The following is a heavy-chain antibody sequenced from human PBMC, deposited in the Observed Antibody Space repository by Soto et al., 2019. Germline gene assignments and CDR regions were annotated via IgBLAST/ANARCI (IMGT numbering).Heavy chain of an antibody. CDR2: IYPGDSDT. Sequence: PGQSLKISCKGSGYTFTNYWIGWVRQMPGKGLEWMGIIYPGDSDTKYNPSFQGQVTISADKSITTTYLQWRSLKAADTAIYYCAASIFYYGMDVWGQGTTVTV. CDR1: GYTFTNYW. CDR3: AASIFYYGMDV. J-gene: IGHJ6*02. V-gene: IGHV5-51*01.